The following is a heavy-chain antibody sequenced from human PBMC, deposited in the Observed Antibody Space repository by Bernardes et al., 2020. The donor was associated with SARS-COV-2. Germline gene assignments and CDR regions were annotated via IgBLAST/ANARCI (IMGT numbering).Heavy chain of an antibody. V-gene: IGHV3-30*03. CDR2: ISYDGSNK. CDR3: ARPYSGSYYGHFDY. J-gene: IGHJ4*02. D-gene: IGHD1-26*01. Sequence: VWSLSLSCAASGFTFSSYGMHWVRQAPGKGLEWVAVISYDGSNKYYADSVKGRFTISRDNSKNTLYLQMNGLRAEDTAVYYCARPYSGSYYGHFDYWGQGTLVTVSS. CDR1: GFTFSSYG.